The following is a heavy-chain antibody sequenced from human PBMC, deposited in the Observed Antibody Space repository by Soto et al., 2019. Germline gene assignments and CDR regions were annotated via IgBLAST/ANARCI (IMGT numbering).Heavy chain of an antibody. CDR2: ISFDGSNI. Sequence: QVQLVESGGGVVQPGRSLRLSCAASGFTFSSYGMHWVRQAPGKGLEWVAIISFDGSNIYYADSVKGRFTISRDSSKNTLYLQVNSLRAEDTAVYYCARGAGLSQYNYYINVWGKGTTVTVSS. J-gene: IGHJ6*03. CDR1: GFTFSSYG. D-gene: IGHD6-19*01. V-gene: IGHV3-33*01. CDR3: ARGAGLSQYNYYINV.